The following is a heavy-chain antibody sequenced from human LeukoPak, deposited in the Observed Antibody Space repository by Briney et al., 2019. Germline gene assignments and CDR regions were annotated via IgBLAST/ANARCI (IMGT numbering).Heavy chain of an antibody. D-gene: IGHD6-13*01. J-gene: IGHJ4*02. V-gene: IGHV3-30*04. Sequence: PGRSLRLSRAASGFTFSSYAMQWVRQAPGKGLEWVAVISFDGSDTYYAASLKGRFIISRDNSKKTLYLQMNSLRAEGTAVYYCVRGGGITYRSWYYFDYWGQGTLVTVSS. CDR1: GFTFSSYA. CDR2: ISFDGSDT. CDR3: VRGGGITYRSWYYFDY.